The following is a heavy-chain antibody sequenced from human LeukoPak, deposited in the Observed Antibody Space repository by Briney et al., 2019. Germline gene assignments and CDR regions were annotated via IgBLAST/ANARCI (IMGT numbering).Heavy chain of an antibody. CDR2: INHSGST. D-gene: IGHD3-10*01. J-gene: IGHJ6*03. CDR1: GGSISSNY. CDR3: AREAGGVPVRGVMSSDYYYYMDV. V-gene: IGHV4-34*01. Sequence: NASETLSLTCTVSGGSISSNYRTWIRQPPGKGLEWIGEINHSGSTNYNPSLKSRVTISVDTSKNQFSLKLSSVTAADTAVYYCAREAGGVPVRGVMSSDYYYYMDVWGKGTTVTVSS.